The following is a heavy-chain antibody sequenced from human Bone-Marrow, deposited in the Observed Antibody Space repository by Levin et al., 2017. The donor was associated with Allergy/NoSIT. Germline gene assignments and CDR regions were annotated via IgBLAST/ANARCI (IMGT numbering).Heavy chain of an antibody. CDR1: GYSFTTYG. CDR2: ISTFNGET. V-gene: IGHV1-18*01. Sequence: ASVKVSCKASGYSFTTYGITWVRQAHGQGLEWMGWISTFNGETNYAQKFQGRVVMTTDTSTTTAYLDVKSLRSDDTAAYYCARVVTNYIWVTYRYLDIWGQGTLVTVSS. D-gene: IGHD3-16*02. CDR3: ARVVTNYIWVTYRYLDI. J-gene: IGHJ4*02.